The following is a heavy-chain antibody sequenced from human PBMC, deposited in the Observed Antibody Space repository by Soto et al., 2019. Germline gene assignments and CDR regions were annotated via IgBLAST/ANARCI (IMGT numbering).Heavy chain of an antibody. CDR1: GFTCSSYG. D-gene: IGHD5-12*01. CDR2: IWYDGSNK. V-gene: IGHV3-33*01. Sequence: GGSLRLSCAASGFTCSSYGMRWVRQATGKGLEWVAVIWYDGSNKYYADSVKGRFTISRDNSKNTLYLQMNSLRAEDTAVYYCARDLYSGARWASDYYGMDVWGQGTTVTVSS. J-gene: IGHJ6*02. CDR3: ARDLYSGARWASDYYGMDV.